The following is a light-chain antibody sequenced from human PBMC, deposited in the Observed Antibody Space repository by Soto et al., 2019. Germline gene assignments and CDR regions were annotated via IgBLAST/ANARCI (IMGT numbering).Light chain of an antibody. CDR2: DAS. CDR1: QGISRA. V-gene: IGKV1-13*02. Sequence: AIPLTQSPASLSASVGDRVTITCRASQGISRALAWYQQKPGKGPKLLIYDASNLENGVPSRFSGSGSGTDFTLTISSLQPEDFATYYCQRFNPFTFGPGTKVEIK. J-gene: IGKJ3*01. CDR3: QRFNPFT.